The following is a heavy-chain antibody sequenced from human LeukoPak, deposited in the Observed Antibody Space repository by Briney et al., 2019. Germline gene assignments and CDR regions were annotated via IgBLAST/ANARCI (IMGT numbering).Heavy chain of an antibody. CDR1: GYTFTSYG. V-gene: IGHV1-18*01. CDR3: ARAGRGGYYFWRTLYDFDY. CDR2: ISAYNGNT. Sequence: ASVKVSCKASGYTFTSYGISWVRQAPGQGLEWMGWISAYNGNTNYAQKLQGRVTMTTDTSTSTAYMELRSLRADDTAVYYCARAGRGGYYFWRTLYDFDYWGEGTRVTVS. J-gene: IGHJ4*02. D-gene: IGHD3-22*01.